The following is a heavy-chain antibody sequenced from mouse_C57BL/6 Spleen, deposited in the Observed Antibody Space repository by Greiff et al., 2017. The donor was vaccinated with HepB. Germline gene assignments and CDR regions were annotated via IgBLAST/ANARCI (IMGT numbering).Heavy chain of an antibody. CDR1: GFSLTSYA. CDR2: IWTGGGT. D-gene: IGHD2-1*01. Sequence: VQLQQSGPGLVAPSQSLSITCTVSGFSLTSYAISWVRQPPGKGLEWLGVIWTGGGTNYNSALKSRLSISKDNSKSQVFLKMNSLQTDDTARYYCARNPGYGNYDAMDYWGQGTSVTVSS. J-gene: IGHJ4*01. CDR3: ARNPGYGNYDAMDY. V-gene: IGHV2-9-1*01.